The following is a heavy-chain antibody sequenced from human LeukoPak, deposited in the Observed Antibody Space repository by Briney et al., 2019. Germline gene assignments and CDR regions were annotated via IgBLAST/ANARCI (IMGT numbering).Heavy chain of an antibody. CDR1: GGTFSSYA. CDR2: IIPIFGTA. J-gene: IGHJ4*02. D-gene: IGHD1-26*01. CDR3: ARGGVGASPLTFFDY. Sequence: GASVKVSCKASGGTFSSYAISWVRQAPGQGLEWMGGIIPIFGTANYAQKFRGRVTITADKSTSTAYMELSSLRSEDTALYYCARGGVGASPLTFFDYWGQGTLVTVSS. V-gene: IGHV1-69*06.